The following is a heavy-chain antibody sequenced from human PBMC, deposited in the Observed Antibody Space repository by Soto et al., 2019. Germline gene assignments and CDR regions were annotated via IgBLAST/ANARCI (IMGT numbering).Heavy chain of an antibody. J-gene: IGHJ6*01. D-gene: IGHD5-18*01. V-gene: IGHV1-8*01. CDR1: GYTFTSYD. CDR2: MNPNSGNT. Sequence: ASVKVSCKASGYTFTSYDINWVRQAAGQGLEWMGWMNPNSGNTGYAQKFQGRVTITADKSTSTAYMELSSLKSEDTAVYYCAARRGGYRNGLHHYYGMQVLGQGTTVNVSS. CDR3: AARRGGYRNGLHHYYGMQV.